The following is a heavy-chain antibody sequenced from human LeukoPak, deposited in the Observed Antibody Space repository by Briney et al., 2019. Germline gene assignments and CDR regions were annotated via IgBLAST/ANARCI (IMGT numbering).Heavy chain of an antibody. CDR3: ARGGGSSHLTYYFDY. D-gene: IGHD1-26*01. CDR2: IYTSGST. V-gene: IGHV4-4*07. J-gene: IGHJ4*02. CDR1: GGSISSYY. Sequence: PSETLSLTCTVSGGSISSYYWSWIRQPAGKGLEWIGRIYTSGSTNYNPSLKGRVTMSVDTSKNQFSLKLSSVTAADTAVYYCARGGGSSHLTYYFDYWGQGTLVTVSS.